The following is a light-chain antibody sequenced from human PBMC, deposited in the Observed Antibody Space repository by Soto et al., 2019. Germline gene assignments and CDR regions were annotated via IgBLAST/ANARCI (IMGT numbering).Light chain of an antibody. CDR3: QQYASSQT. CDR2: DAS. CDR1: QSLSSTY. J-gene: IGKJ1*01. V-gene: IGKV3-20*01. Sequence: EIVLTQSPGTLSLSPGERATLSCRASQSLSSTYLAWYQQKPGQAPRLLIYDASSRATGIPDRFSGSGSGTDFTLTISRLEPEDFAVYFCQQYASSQTFGQGTTVDIK.